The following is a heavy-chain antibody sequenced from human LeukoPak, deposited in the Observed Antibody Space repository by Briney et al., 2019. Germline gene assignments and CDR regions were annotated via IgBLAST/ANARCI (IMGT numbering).Heavy chain of an antibody. CDR3: AKEVRESAWFYFDY. J-gene: IGHJ4*02. CDR1: GFPFNTYA. D-gene: IGHD3-10*01. Sequence: GGSLRLSCAASGFPFNTYAMSWVRQAPGKGLEWVSGIRSSGDTTYYADSVKGRFTISRDNSKNTLYLQMNSLRPEDTAVYYCAKEVRESAWFYFDYWGQGTLVTVSS. V-gene: IGHV3-23*01. CDR2: IRSSGDTT.